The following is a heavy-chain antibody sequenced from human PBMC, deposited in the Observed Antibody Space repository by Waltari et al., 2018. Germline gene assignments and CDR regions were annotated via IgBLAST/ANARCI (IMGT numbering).Heavy chain of an antibody. V-gene: IGHV4-34*01. D-gene: IGHD6-6*01. Sequence: QVQLQQWGAGLLKPSETLSLNCAVYGGSFSGYYWSWIRPPPGKGLEWIGEINHSGSTNYNPSLKSRVTISVDTSKNQFSLKLSSVTAADTAVYYCARGLGSSSYYMDVWGKGTTVTISS. J-gene: IGHJ6*03. CDR1: GGSFSGYY. CDR3: ARGLGSSSYYMDV. CDR2: INHSGST.